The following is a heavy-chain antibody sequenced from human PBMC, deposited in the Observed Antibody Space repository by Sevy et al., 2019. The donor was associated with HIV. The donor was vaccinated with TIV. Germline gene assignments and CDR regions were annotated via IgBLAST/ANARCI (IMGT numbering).Heavy chain of an antibody. Sequence: GGSLRLSCAASGFTFTTYAMGWVRQAPGKGLKWVSTLSGSGASTYYADSVKGRFTISRDNSKNTLFLQMDSLRAEDTTVYYCAKDFYDRSGYYPMEAFDIWGQGTMVTVSS. D-gene: IGHD3-22*01. V-gene: IGHV3-23*01. CDR2: LSGSGAST. J-gene: IGHJ3*02. CDR1: GFTFTTYA. CDR3: AKDFYDRSGYYPMEAFDI.